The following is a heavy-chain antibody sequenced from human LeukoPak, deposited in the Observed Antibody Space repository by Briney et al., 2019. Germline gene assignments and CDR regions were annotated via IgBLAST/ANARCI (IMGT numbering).Heavy chain of an antibody. J-gene: IGHJ4*02. V-gene: IGHV3-21*01. CDR2: ISSSSSYI. CDR3: ARGWRLRLGESYIDY. D-gene: IGHD3-16*01. CDR1: GFTFSSYA. Sequence: GGSLRLSCAASGFTFSSYAMSWVRQAPGKGLEWVSSISSSSSYIYYADSVKGRFTISRDNAKNSLYLQMNSLRAEDTAVYYCARGWRLRLGESYIDYWGQGTLVTVSS.